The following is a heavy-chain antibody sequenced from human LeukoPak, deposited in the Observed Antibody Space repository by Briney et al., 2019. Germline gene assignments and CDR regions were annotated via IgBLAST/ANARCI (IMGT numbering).Heavy chain of an antibody. D-gene: IGHD3-16*01. CDR2: IYYTGDS. J-gene: IGHJ4*02. V-gene: IGHV4-59*08. CDR3: ARHLFASPFGY. CDR1: GASLSSSY. Sequence: SETLSLTCTVSGASLSSSYWSLIRQPPRKGLEWIGYIYYTGDSNYIPSLKSRVAISLDASKNQISLKLRSVTAADTAVYYCARHLFASPFGYWGLGTLVTVSS.